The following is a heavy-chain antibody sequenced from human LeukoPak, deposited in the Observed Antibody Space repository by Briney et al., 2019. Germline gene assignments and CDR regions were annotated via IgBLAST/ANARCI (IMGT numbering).Heavy chain of an antibody. CDR3: ARDPRTKMTVMVINTFDI. V-gene: IGHV1-18*01. Sequence: ASVKVSCKASGYTFANYGISWVRQAPGQGLEWMGWISAYNGNTNNAQKFQGRVTLTTDTPTSTAYMELRSLRSDDTAVYYCARDPRTKMTVMVINTFDIWGQGTMVTVSS. D-gene: IGHD3-22*01. CDR1: GYTFANYG. J-gene: IGHJ3*02. CDR2: ISAYNGNT.